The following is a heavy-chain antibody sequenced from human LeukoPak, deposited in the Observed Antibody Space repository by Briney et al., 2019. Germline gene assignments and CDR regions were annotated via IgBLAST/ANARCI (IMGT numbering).Heavy chain of an antibody. CDR1: GFTFSSYG. D-gene: IGHD6-13*01. J-gene: IGHJ4*02. CDR3: ASFGSIAAAGDFDY. V-gene: IGHV3-30*03. CDR2: ISYDGSNK. Sequence: PGGSLRLSCAASGFTFSSYGMHWVRQAPGKGLEWVAVISYDGSNKYYADSVKGRFTISRDNSKNTLYLQMNSLRAEDTAVYYCASFGSIAAAGDFDYWGQGTLVTVSS.